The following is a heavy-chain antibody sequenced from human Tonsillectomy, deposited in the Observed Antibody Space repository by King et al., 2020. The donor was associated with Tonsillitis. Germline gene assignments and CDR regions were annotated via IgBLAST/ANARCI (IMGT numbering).Heavy chain of an antibody. D-gene: IGHD6-19*01. CDR1: GITFNSYA. V-gene: IGHV3-30*18. CDR3: AKALRQWLVDEADFFQD. Sequence: VQLVESGGGVVQPGRSLRLSCAASGITFNSYAMNWVRQAPGKGLEWVAVISHDGSHKYYADSVKGRFTISRDNSKNTLYLQLNSLRVEDAGVYFCAKALRQWLVDEADFFQDWGQGTLVSVSS. J-gene: IGHJ1*01. CDR2: ISHDGSHK.